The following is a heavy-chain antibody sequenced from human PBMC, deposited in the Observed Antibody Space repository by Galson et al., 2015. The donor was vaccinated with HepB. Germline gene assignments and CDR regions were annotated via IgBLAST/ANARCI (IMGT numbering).Heavy chain of an antibody. Sequence: SVKVSCKASGYTFTSYAMHWVRQAPGQRLEWMGWINAGNGNTKYSQKFQGRVTITRDTSASTAYMELSSLRSEDTAVYYCARGIGYYHDSSGSYLTGAFDYWGQGTLVTVSS. CDR1: GYTFTSYA. CDR3: ARGIGYYHDSSGSYLTGAFDY. V-gene: IGHV1-3*01. CDR2: INAGNGNT. D-gene: IGHD3-22*01. J-gene: IGHJ4*02.